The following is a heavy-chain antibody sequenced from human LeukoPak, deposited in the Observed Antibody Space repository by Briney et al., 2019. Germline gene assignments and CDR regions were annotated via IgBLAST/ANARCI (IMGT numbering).Heavy chain of an antibody. CDR3: ARAYGSGSYLSDYYYMDV. Sequence: SETLSLTCTVSGGSISCYDWSWIRQPAGKGLEWIGRIYISGSTNYNPSLKSRVTMSVDTSKNQFSLKLSSVTAADTAVYYCARAYGSGSYLSDYYYMDVWGKGTTVTISS. J-gene: IGHJ6*03. CDR2: IYISGST. V-gene: IGHV4-4*07. CDR1: GGSISCYD. D-gene: IGHD3-10*01.